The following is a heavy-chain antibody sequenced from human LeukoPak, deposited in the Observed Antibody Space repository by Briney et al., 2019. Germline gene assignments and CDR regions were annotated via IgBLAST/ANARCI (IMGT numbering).Heavy chain of an antibody. V-gene: IGHV4-61*01. CDR1: GGSVSSGSYY. D-gene: IGHD6-19*01. J-gene: IGHJ4*02. CDR3: ARADSSGWYANYFDY. CDR2: IYYSGST. Sequence: SETLSLTCTVSGGSVSSGSYYWSWIRQPPGKGPEWIGYIYYSGSTNYNPSLKSRVTISVDTSKNQFSLKLSSVTAADTAVYYCARADSSGWYANYFDYWGQGTLVTVSS.